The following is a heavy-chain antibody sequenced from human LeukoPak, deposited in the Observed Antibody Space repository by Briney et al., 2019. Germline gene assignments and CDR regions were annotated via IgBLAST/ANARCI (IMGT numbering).Heavy chain of an antibody. V-gene: IGHV1-69*13. Sequence: SVKVSCKASGGTFSSYAISWVRQAPGQGLEWMGGIIPIFGTANYAQKFQGRVTITADESTSTAYMELSSLRSEDTAVHYCARDNRFGEGWFDPWGQGTLVTVSS. J-gene: IGHJ5*02. CDR1: GGTFSSYA. D-gene: IGHD3-10*01. CDR2: IIPIFGTA. CDR3: ARDNRFGEGWFDP.